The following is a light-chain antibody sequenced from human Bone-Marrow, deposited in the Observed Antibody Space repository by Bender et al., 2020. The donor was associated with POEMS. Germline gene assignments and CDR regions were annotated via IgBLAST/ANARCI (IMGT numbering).Light chain of an antibody. CDR2: EFN. CDR3: AVWDDSLNGWV. Sequence: QSALTQPPSASGSPGQSVTISCTGTSGEVGVYDFVSWFQQHPHKAPKLLIYEFNKRPSGVPDRFSGSRSGTSASLAISGLQSEDEADYYCAVWDDSLNGWVFGGGTKLTVL. CDR1: SGEVGVYDF. J-gene: IGLJ3*02. V-gene: IGLV2-8*01.